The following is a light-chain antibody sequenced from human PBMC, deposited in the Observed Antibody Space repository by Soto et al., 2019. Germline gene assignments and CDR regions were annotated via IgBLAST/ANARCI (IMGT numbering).Light chain of an antibody. CDR2: DVS. V-gene: IGKV3-15*01. CDR1: QGVTTN. J-gene: IGKJ5*01. Sequence: EILITQSPGTLSVSPGERATLSCRAGQGVTTNFAWYQQKSGQSPRILIYDVSIRATGVPARFSGTGSETDFTLTISGLQSDDSAVYFCQQYNNWPFSFGQGTRLEIK. CDR3: QQYNNWPFS.